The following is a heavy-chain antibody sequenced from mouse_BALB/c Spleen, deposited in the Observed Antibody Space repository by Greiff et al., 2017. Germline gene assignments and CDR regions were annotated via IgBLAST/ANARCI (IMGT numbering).Heavy chain of an antibody. CDR1: GYAFSSSW. J-gene: IGHJ3*01. V-gene: IGHV1-82*01. CDR3: AREPQTGTGFAY. D-gene: IGHD4-1*01. CDR2: IYPGDGDT. Sequence: VQLQQSGPELVKPGASVKISCKASGYAFSSSWMNWVKQRPGQGLEWIGRIYPGDGDTNYNGKFKGKATLTADKSSSTAYMQLSSLTSVDSAVYFCAREPQTGTGFAYWGQGTLVTVSA.